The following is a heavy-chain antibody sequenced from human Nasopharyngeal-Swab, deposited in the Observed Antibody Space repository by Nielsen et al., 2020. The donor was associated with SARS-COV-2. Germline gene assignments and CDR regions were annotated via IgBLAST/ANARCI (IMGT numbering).Heavy chain of an antibody. Sequence: GESLKISCAASRFTFSRYGMSWVRQAPGKGLEWVSTISGSGGYTYYADSVKGRFTISRDNSKNTLYLQMNSLRVEDTGIYYCARGAFEYSSSWYDPYNFDYWGQGTLVTVSS. J-gene: IGHJ4*02. CDR3: ARGAFEYSSSWYDPYNFDY. D-gene: IGHD6-19*01. CDR1: RFTFSRYG. V-gene: IGHV3-23*01. CDR2: ISGSGGYT.